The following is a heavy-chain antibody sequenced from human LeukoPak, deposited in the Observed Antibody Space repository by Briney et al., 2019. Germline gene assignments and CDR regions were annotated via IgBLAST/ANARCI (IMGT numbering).Heavy chain of an antibody. J-gene: IGHJ4*02. CDR3: ARVDGHSYRN. CDR1: GGSISSSSYY. Sequence: KPPETLSLTCSVSGGSISSSSYYWGWIRQPPGKGLEWIGSIDYSGSTYYNPSLKSRVTISVDTSKNELSLKLSSVTAADTAVYYCARVDGHSYRNWGQGTLVTVSS. V-gene: IGHV4-39*07. CDR2: IDYSGST. D-gene: IGHD5-18*01.